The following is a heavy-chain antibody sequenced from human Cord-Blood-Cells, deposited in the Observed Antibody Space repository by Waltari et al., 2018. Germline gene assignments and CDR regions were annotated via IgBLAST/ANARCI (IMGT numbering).Heavy chain of an antibody. CDR3: ARASAYYYDSSGYYWFDP. V-gene: IGHV4-39*01. D-gene: IGHD3-22*01. Sequence: QLQLQESGPGLVKPSETLSLTCTVSGGSISSSSYYWGWIRQPPGKGLEWIWGIYYSGRPTSTPSLKSRVTISVDTSKNQFSLKLGSVTAADTAVYYCARASAYYYDSSGYYWFDPWGQGTLVTVSS. CDR1: GGSISSSSYY. CDR2: IYYSGRP. J-gene: IGHJ5*02.